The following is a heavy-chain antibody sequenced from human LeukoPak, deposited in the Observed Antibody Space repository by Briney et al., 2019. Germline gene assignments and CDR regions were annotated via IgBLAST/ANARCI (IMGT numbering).Heavy chain of an antibody. CDR1: GGSFSGYY. Sequence: EPSETLSLTCAVYGGSFSGYYWSWLRQPPGKGLEWLGEINHSGSTNYNPSLKSRVTISVDTSKNQFSLKLSSVTAADTAVYYCARGMDYYGSGSIQLFDYWGQGTLVTVSS. CDR2: INHSGST. CDR3: ARGMDYYGSGSIQLFDY. V-gene: IGHV4-34*01. D-gene: IGHD3-10*01. J-gene: IGHJ4*02.